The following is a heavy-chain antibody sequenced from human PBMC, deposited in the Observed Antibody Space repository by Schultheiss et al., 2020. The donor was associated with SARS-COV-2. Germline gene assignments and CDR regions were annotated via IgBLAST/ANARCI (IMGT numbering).Heavy chain of an antibody. J-gene: IGHJ6*02. CDR2: IYSGGST. CDR1: GFTVSSNY. CDR3: AREYGDHSPYGMDV. V-gene: IGHV3-53*01. D-gene: IGHD4-17*01. Sequence: GGSLRLSCAASGFTVSSNYMSWVRQAPGKGLEWVSVIYSGGSTYYADSVKGRFTISRDNSKNTLYLQMNSLRAEDTAVYYCAREYGDHSPYGMDVWGQGTTVTVSS.